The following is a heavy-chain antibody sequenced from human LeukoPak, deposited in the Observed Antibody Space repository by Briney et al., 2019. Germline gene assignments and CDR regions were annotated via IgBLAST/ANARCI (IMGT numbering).Heavy chain of an antibody. J-gene: IGHJ5*02. CDR3: ARDISNDLSTGDAIWFDH. CDR2: ISAYNGNT. Sequence: ASVTVSCKASAYTFTSYAITWLRQAPGQGPEWMGWISAYNGNTNYAQKFQGRLTMTIDTSTSTAYMELRSLRSDDTAVYYCARDISNDLSTGDAIWFDHWGQGTLVTVSS. D-gene: IGHD7-27*01. V-gene: IGHV1-18*01. CDR1: AYTFTSYA.